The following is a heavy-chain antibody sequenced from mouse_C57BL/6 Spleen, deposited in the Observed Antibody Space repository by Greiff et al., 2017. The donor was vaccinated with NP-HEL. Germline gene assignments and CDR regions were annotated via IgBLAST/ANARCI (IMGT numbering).Heavy chain of an antibody. J-gene: IGHJ2*01. CDR3: ARGGYYGSLFDY. V-gene: IGHV3-6*01. CDR1: GYSITSGYY. CDR2: ISYDGSN. D-gene: IGHD1-1*01. Sequence: EVQLQESGPGLVKPSQSLSLTCSVTGYSITSGYYWNWIRQFPGNKLEWMGYISYDGSNNYNPSLKNRISITRDTSKNQFFLKLNSVTTEDTATYDCARGGYYGSLFDYWGQGTTLTVSS.